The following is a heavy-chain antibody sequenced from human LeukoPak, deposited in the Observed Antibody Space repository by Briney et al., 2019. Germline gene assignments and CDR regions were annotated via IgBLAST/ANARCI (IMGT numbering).Heavy chain of an antibody. Sequence: ASVKVSCKASGYSFTSYYMHWVRQAPGQGLQWMGIINPNDGNTNYAQKFQGRVTITADESTSTAYMELSSLRVEDTAVYYCARDPPGAHFDFWGQGTLVTVSS. V-gene: IGHV1-46*01. CDR2: INPNDGNT. CDR1: GYSFTSYY. CDR3: ARDPPGAHFDF. D-gene: IGHD7-27*01. J-gene: IGHJ4*02.